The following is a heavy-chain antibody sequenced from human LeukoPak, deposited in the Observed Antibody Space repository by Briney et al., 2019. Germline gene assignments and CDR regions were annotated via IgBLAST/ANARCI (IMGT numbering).Heavy chain of an antibody. D-gene: IGHD2-2*01. Sequence: PGGSLRLSCAASGFTFSSYSMNWVRQAPGKGLEWVSSISSSSSYIYYADSVKGRFTIPRDNAKNSLYLQMNSLRAEDTAVYYCARDRKYCSSTSCKIDAFDIWGQGTMVTVSS. V-gene: IGHV3-21*01. CDR3: ARDRKYCSSTSCKIDAFDI. CDR2: ISSSSSYI. CDR1: GFTFSSYS. J-gene: IGHJ3*02.